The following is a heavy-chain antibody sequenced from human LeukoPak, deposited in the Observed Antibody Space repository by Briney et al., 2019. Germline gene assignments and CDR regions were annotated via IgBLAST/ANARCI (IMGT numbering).Heavy chain of an antibody. J-gene: IGHJ5*02. CDR3: AKDFEGDYDFWSGYRSNWFDP. Sequence: SGGSLRLSCEVSGFTFSSYAMSWVRQAPGKGLEWVSAISGSGGSTYYADSVKGRFTISRDNSKNTLYLQMNSLRAEDTAVYYCAKDFEGDYDFWSGYRSNWFDPWGQGTLVTVSS. CDR2: ISGSGGST. D-gene: IGHD3-3*01. CDR1: GFTFSSYA. V-gene: IGHV3-23*01.